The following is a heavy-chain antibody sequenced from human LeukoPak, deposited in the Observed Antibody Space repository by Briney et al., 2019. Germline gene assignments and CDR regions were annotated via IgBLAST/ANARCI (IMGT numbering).Heavy chain of an antibody. V-gene: IGHV4-61*01. D-gene: IGHD6-13*01. CDR1: GGSVSSGSYD. CDR3: AREQLPPADWFDP. CDR2: IFYSEST. Sequence: SETLSLTCTVSGGSVSSGSYDWSWIRQPPGKGLERIGYIFYSESTNYNPTLKSRVTISVDTSKNQFSLKLSSVTAADTAVYYCAREQLPPADWFDPWGQGTLVTVSS. J-gene: IGHJ5*02.